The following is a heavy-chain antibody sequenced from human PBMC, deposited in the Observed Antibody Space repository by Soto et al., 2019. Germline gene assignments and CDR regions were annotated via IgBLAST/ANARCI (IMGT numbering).Heavy chain of an antibody. J-gene: IGHJ6*02. D-gene: IGHD4-17*01. CDR2: ISYDGTNK. CDR1: GFTFSTYG. CDR3: AKDLQSYGDYDYYCYGMDV. V-gene: IGHV3-30*18. Sequence: QVQLVESGGGEVQPGRSLTISCAASGFTFSTYGMHWVRKTPGKGLEWVAVISYDGTNKFYSDSVKSRFTISRDNFKITLTLQMNSLRADDTAVYSCAKDLQSYGDYDYYCYGMDVWGLGTRVTVSS.